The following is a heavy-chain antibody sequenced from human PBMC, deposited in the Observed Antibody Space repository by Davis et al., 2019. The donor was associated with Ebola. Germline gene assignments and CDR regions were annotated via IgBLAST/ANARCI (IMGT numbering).Heavy chain of an antibody. J-gene: IGHJ6*02. CDR3: ARQNGDSRFDYFYGMDV. CDR1: GGSISSGDYY. V-gene: IGHV4-30-4*02. D-gene: IGHD4-17*01. CDR2: IYYSGST. Sequence: SETLSLTCTVSGGSISSGDYYWSWIRQPPGKGLEWIGYIYYSGSTYFNPSLKSRVTMSVDTSKNQFSLEVRSVTAADTAVYYCARQNGDSRFDYFYGMDVWGQGTTVTVSS.